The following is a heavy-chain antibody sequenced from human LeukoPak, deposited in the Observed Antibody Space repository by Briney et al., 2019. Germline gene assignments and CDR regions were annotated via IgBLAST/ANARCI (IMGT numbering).Heavy chain of an antibody. V-gene: IGHV3-66*02. J-gene: IGHJ4*02. Sequence: GGSLRLSCAASGFTVSSNYMSWVRQAPGKGLEWVSVIYSGGSTYYADSVKGRFTISRDNSKNTLYLQMNSLRAEDTAVYYCARAPYGDYGLYYFDYWGRGTLVTVSS. CDR3: ARAPYGDYGLYYFDY. D-gene: IGHD4-17*01. CDR1: GFTVSSNY. CDR2: IYSGGST.